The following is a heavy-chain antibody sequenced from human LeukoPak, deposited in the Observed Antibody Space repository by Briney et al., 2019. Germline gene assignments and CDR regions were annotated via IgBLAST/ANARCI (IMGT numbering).Heavy chain of an antibody. CDR1: GFAFSNYS. V-gene: IGHV3-21*01. D-gene: IGHD2-21*02. J-gene: IGHJ1*01. Sequence: GGSLRLSCAVSGFAFSNYSMNWVRQAPGKGLEWVSSISSRSNYIYYADLVKGRFTISRDDAKNSLYLQMNSLRAEDTAVYYCASLVVVTAARYFQHWGQGTLVTVSS. CDR2: ISSRSNYI. CDR3: ASLVVVTAARYFQH.